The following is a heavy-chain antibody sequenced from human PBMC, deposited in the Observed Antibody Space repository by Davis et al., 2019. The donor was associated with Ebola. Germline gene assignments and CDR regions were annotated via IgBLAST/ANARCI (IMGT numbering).Heavy chain of an antibody. CDR1: GYTFTSHD. Sequence: AASVKVSCKTSGYTFTSHDINWVRQATGQGLEWMGWMNPNSGNTGYAQKFQGRVTMTRNTSISTAYVELSSLRPEDTAMYYCAGRVGSSGWFKFDYWGQGALVTVSS. V-gene: IGHV1-8*01. J-gene: IGHJ4*02. CDR3: AGRVGSSGWFKFDY. D-gene: IGHD6-19*01. CDR2: MNPNSGNT.